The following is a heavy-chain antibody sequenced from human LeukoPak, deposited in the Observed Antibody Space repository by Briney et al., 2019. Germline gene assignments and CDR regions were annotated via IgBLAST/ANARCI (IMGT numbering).Heavy chain of an antibody. CDR1: GSRFNDYA. J-gene: IGHJ4*02. Sequence: PGGSLRLSCVASGSRFNDYAMHLVRQAPGKRLELVSFIPHDRNDKYYADSVKGRFAISKDNSKNTLFLQMDSLRPEDTAVYYCAKGRYWSFDFWGKGTLVTVSP. D-gene: IGHD2-8*02. CDR2: IPHDRNDK. V-gene: IGHV3-30*02. CDR3: AKGRYWSFDF.